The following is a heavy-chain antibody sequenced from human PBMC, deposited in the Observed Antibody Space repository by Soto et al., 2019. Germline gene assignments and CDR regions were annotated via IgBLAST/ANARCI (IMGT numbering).Heavy chain of an antibody. V-gene: IGHV4-31*03. CDR3: ASTYSGTLRCLEWSPYYYYGMDV. CDR2: IYYSGST. Sequence: SETLSLTCTVSGGSISSGGYYWSWIRQHPGKGLEWIGYIYYSGSTYYNPSLKSRVTISVDTSKNQFSLKLSSVTAADTAVYYCASTYSGTLRCLEWSPYYYYGMDVWGQGTTVTVSS. D-gene: IGHD3-3*01. J-gene: IGHJ6*02. CDR1: GGSISSGGYY.